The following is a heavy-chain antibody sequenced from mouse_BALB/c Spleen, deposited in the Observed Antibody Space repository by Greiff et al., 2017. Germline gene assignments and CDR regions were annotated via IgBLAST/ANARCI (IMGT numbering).Heavy chain of an antibody. V-gene: IGHV5-6-5*01. CDR2: INTGGNT. Sequence: EVKLMESGGGLVKPGGSLKLSCAASGFTFSSYAMSWVRQTPEKRLEWVASINTGGNTYYPDSVKGRFTISRDNARNILYLQMSSLRSEDTAMYYCAREVRYFDYWGQGTTLTVSS. CDR3: AREVRYFDY. D-gene: IGHD1-3*01. J-gene: IGHJ2*01. CDR1: GFTFSSYA.